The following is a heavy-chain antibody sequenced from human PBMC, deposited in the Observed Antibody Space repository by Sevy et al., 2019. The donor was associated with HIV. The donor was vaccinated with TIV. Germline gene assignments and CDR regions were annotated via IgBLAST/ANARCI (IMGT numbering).Heavy chain of an antibody. CDR2: IYYSGST. J-gene: IGHJ5*02. V-gene: IGHV4-39*01. CDR3: VSLSLEYYYDSSGYYYP. CDR1: GGSISSSSYY. Sequence: SETLSLTCTVSGGSISSSSYYWGWIRQPPGKGLEWIGSIYYSGSTYYNPSLKSRVTISVDTSKNQFSLKLSSVTAADTAVYYCVSLSLEYYYDSSGYYYPWGQGTLVTVSS. D-gene: IGHD3-22*01.